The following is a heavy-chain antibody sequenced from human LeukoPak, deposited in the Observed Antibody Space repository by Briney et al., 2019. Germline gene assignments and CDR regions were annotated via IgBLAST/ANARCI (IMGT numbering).Heavy chain of an antibody. CDR2: INPSGGST. J-gene: IGHJ2*01. Sequence: ASVKVSCKASGYTFTGYYMHWVRQAPGQGLEWMGIINPSGGSTSYAQKFQGRVTMTRDMSTSTVYMELSSLRSEDTAVYYCARGRRDDYSNYWYFDLWGRGTLVSVSS. D-gene: IGHD5-24*01. CDR3: ARGRRDDYSNYWYFDL. V-gene: IGHV1-46*01. CDR1: GYTFTGYY.